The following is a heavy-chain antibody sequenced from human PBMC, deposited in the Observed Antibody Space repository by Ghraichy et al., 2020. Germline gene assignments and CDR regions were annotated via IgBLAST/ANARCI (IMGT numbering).Heavy chain of an antibody. V-gene: IGHV3-48*02. CDR3: VRDLERFGVREY. CDR1: GFTFSSYD. D-gene: IGHD3-10*01. CDR2: ISSGSSPR. J-gene: IGHJ4*02. Sequence: GGSLRLSCAASGFTFSSYDMNWVRRAPGKGLEWVSYISSGSSPRHYADSVKGRFTVSRDNAKNSLYLQMNSLRDEDTAVYYCVRDLERFGVREYWGQGTLGTDSS.